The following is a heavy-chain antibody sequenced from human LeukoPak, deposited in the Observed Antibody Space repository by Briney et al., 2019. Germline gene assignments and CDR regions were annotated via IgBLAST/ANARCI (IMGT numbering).Heavy chain of an antibody. Sequence: PSETLSLTCTVSGGSINSYYWGWIRQPPGKGLEWIGYMYYTGSSNYNPSLKSRVTISVDTSKNQFSLKLSSVTAADTAVYYCAKLIQWSDTFDIWGQGTMVTVSS. CDR1: GGSINSYY. V-gene: IGHV4-59*08. J-gene: IGHJ3*02. CDR2: MYYTGSS. D-gene: IGHD2-15*01. CDR3: AKLIQWSDTFDI.